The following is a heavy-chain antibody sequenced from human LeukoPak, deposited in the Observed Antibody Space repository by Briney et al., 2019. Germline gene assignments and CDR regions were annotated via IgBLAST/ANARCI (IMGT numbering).Heavy chain of an antibody. CDR2: VNGEGGYR. J-gene: IGHJ4*02. CDR3: VRDGDDYNFYY. Sequence: GGSLTLSCAASGFSFSSFWMHWVRQAPGKGLVWVSRVNGEGGYRNYADSVKGRFTISRDNARNTLYLQMHSLRAEDTAVYYGVRDGDDYNFYYWGQGSLVTVSS. V-gene: IGHV3-74*01. D-gene: IGHD5-24*01. CDR1: GFSFSSFW.